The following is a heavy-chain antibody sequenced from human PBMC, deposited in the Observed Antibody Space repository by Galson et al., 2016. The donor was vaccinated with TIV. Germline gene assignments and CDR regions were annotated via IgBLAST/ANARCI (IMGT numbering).Heavy chain of an antibody. D-gene: IGHD2/OR15-2a*01. Sequence: SVKVSCKVSGNSLNELVIHWVRQAPGKGLEWMGGFDLEVAKTVYAQKLQDRVTMAADTSTNTAYMELGSLRFEDTAVYYCATVAWFPGLSLDTWGQGTLVTVSS. CDR2: FDLEVAKT. CDR3: ATVAWFPGLSLDT. V-gene: IGHV1-24*01. J-gene: IGHJ5*02. CDR1: GNSLNELV.